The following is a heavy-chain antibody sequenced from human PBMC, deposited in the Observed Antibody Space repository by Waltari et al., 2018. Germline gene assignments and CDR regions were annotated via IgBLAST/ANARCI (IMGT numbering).Heavy chain of an antibody. V-gene: IGHV4-38-2*01. CDR1: GCSISSGYY. CDR3: ARDIAARLHDY. J-gene: IGHJ4*02. CDR2: IYHSGST. Sequence: QVQLQESGPGLVKPSETLSLTCAVSGCSISSGYYWGWIRQPPGKGLEWIGSIYHSGSTYYNPSLKSRVTISVDTSKNQFSLKLSSVTAADTAVYYCARDIAARLHDYWGQGTLVTVSS. D-gene: IGHD6-6*01.